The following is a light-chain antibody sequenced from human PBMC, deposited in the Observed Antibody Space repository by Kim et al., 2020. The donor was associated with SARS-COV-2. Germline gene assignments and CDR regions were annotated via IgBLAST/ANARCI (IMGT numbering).Light chain of an antibody. Sequence: NFMLTQPHSVSESPGKTVVISCTRNSGSIDSNYVQWYQQRPDSAPPTVIYEDNQRPSGVPDRFSGSIDSSSNSASLTISGLKTEDEADYYCQSYEGSTNLVFCGGTKLTVL. CDR3: QSYEGSTNLV. CDR1: SGSIDSNY. CDR2: EDN. V-gene: IGLV6-57*03. J-gene: IGLJ3*02.